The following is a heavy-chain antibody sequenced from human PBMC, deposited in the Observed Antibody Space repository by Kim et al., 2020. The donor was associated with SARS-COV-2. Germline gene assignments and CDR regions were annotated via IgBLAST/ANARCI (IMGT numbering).Heavy chain of an antibody. CDR1: GFNFSASG. CDR3: VSQSRIPAAGEEDY. Sequence: GGSLRLSCGASGFNFSASGIHWVRQTSEKGLEWVGRMKTKTGNYATAYAVSVKGRFSVSRDDSKDMAYLHMSSLKAEDTAVYYCVSQSRIPAAGEEDYWGQGTLVTVSS. D-gene: IGHD2-2*01. CDR2: MKTKTGNYAT. V-gene: IGHV3-73*01. J-gene: IGHJ4*02.